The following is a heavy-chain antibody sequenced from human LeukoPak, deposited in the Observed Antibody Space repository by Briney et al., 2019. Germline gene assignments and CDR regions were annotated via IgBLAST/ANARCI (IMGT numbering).Heavy chain of an antibody. CDR3: ARAAKEVLRFFLLKAYNWFDP. J-gene: IGHJ5*02. V-gene: IGHV4-34*01. CDR1: GVSFSGYY. D-gene: IGHD3-3*01. Sequence: SETLSLTCAVYGVSFSGYYWSWIRQPPGKGLEWIGEINHSGSTNYNPSLKSRVTISVDTSKNQFSLKLSSVTAADTAVYYCARAAKEVLRFFLLKAYNWFDPWGQGTLVTVSS. CDR2: INHSGST.